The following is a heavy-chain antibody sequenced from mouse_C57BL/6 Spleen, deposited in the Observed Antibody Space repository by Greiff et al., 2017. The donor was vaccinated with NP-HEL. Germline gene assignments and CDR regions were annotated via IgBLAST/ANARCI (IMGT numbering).Heavy chain of an antibody. CDR1: GFNIKNTY. J-gene: IGHJ3*01. V-gene: IGHV14-3*01. CDR2: IDPANGYT. CDR3: ARPFITTVVAPAY. Sequence: EVQLQQSVAELVRPGASVKLSCTASGFNIKNTYMHWVKQRPEQGLEWIGRIDPANGYTKYAPKFQGKATITADTSSNTAYLQLSSLTSEDTAIYYCARPFITTVVAPAYWGQGTLVTVSA. D-gene: IGHD1-1*01.